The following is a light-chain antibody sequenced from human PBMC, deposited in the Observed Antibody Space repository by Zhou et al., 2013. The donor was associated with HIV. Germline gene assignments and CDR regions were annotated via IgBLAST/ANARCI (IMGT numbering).Light chain of an antibody. CDR1: QSINSY. Sequence: DIQMTQSPSSLSASIGDRVTITCRASQSINSYLNWYQQKPGKAPKLLIYAASSLQSGVPSRFSGSGSGTDFTLTISSLQADDFATYYCQQSDSWPPTFGQGTKVEIK. CDR3: QQSDSWPPT. J-gene: IGKJ2*01. CDR2: AAS. V-gene: IGKV1-39*01.